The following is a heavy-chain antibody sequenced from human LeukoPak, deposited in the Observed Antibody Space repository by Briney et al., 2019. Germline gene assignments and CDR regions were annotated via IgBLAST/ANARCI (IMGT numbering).Heavy chain of an antibody. CDR1: GGSISSYY. CDR3: ARGGCGGGSCYSAVDWFDP. CDR2: IYYSGST. D-gene: IGHD2-15*01. J-gene: IGHJ5*02. Sequence: SETLSLTCTVSGGSISSYYWSWIRQPPGKGLEWIGYIYYSGSTNYNPSLKSRVTISVDTSKNQFSLKLSSVTAADTAVYYCARGGCGGGSCYSAVDWFDPWGQGTLVTVSS. V-gene: IGHV4-59*01.